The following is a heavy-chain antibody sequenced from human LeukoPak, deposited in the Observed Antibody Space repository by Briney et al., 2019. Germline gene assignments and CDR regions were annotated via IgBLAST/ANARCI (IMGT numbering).Heavy chain of an antibody. J-gene: IGHJ3*02. V-gene: IGHV3-11*04. D-gene: IGHD2-15*01. Sequence: GGSLRLSCAASGFTFSAYYMNWIPQAPGKGLEWASYISSSGSTIYYADPVKGRFTISRDNAKNSLYLQMNSLRAEDTAVYFCARDDPSAATTFDIWGQGTMVTVSS. CDR3: ARDDPSAATTFDI. CDR1: GFTFSAYY. CDR2: ISSSGSTI.